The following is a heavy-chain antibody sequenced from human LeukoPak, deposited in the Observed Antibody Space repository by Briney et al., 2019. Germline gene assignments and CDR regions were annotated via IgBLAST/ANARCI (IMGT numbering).Heavy chain of an antibody. CDR2: IIPIFGTA. J-gene: IGHJ4*02. D-gene: IGHD3-16*02. V-gene: IGHV1-69*05. Sequence: SVKVSCKASGGTFSSYAISWVRQAPGQGLEWMGRIIPIFGTADYAQKFQGRVTITTDESMSTAYMELSSLRSEDTAVYYCASEGDYVWGSYRYTFDYWGQGTLVTVSS. CDR3: ASEGDYVWGSYRYTFDY. CDR1: GGTFSSYA.